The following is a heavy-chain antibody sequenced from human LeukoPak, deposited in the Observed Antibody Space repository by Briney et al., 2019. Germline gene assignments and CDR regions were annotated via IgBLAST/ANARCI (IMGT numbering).Heavy chain of an antibody. J-gene: IGHJ5*02. CDR3: ATDFYDTT. CDR2: IRSNSDGGTI. Sequence: GGSLRLSCATSGFTFSNAWMNWARQAPGKGLEWVGRIRSNSDGGTIDYAAPVKGRFALSRDDSKNTLYLQMNSLQTEDTAVYYCATDFYDTTWGQGTLVTVSS. D-gene: IGHD3-22*01. CDR1: GFTFSNAW. V-gene: IGHV3-15*07.